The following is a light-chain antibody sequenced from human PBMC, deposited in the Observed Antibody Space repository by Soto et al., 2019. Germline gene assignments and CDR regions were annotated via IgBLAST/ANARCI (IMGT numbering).Light chain of an antibody. CDR3: SSYAGNNNYV. V-gene: IGLV2-8*01. CDR2: EVT. CDR1: SSDIGDYNY. Sequence: QSVLTQPPSASGSPGQSVTFSCTGTSSDIGDYNYVSWYQQHPGKAPKLMIYEVTKRPSGVPDRFSGSKSGNTASLTVSGLQADDEADYYFSSYAGNNNYVFGTGTKVTVL. J-gene: IGLJ1*01.